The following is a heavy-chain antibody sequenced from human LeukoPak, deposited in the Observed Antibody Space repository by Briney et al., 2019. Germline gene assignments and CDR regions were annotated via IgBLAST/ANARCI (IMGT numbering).Heavy chain of an antibody. CDR3: AKISATGSSHSDS. Sequence: PGGSLRLPCAASGFNFSSFVMNWLREAPGKGLDWVSSIGGSCGGTYYANSVKGRFTISRDNSKNTLYLLMNALGGDDTAVYYCAKISATGSSHSDSWGQGTLVTVSS. J-gene: IGHJ4*02. CDR1: GFNFSSFV. CDR2: IGGSCGGT. D-gene: IGHD6-13*01. V-gene: IGHV3-23*01.